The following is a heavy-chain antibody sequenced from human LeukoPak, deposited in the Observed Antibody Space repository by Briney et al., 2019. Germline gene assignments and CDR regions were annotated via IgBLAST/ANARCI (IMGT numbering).Heavy chain of an antibody. CDR1: GFTFSSYG. D-gene: IGHD6-19*01. CDR2: ISGSGGST. CDR3: AKEYKGSGSTFDY. J-gene: IGHJ4*02. V-gene: IGHV3-23*01. Sequence: GGTLRLSCAASGFTFSSYGMSWVRQAPGKGLEWVSAISGSGGSTYYADSVKGRFTISRDNSKNTLYLQMNSLRAEDTAVYYCAKEYKGSGSTFDYWGQGTLVTVSS.